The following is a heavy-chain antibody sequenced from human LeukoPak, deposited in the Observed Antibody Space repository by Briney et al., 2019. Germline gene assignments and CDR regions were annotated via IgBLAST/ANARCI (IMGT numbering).Heavy chain of an antibody. CDR2: IKQDGSEK. CDR1: GFTFSTYW. J-gene: IGHJ4*02. D-gene: IGHD3-22*01. Sequence: GGSLRLSCAASGFTFSTYWMSWVRQAPGKGLEWVANIKQDGSEKYYVDSVKGRLTISRDNAKNSLYLQMNSLRAEDTAVYYCARDLATYYYDSSGDNYFDYWGQGTLVTVSS. V-gene: IGHV3-7*01. CDR3: ARDLATYYYDSSGDNYFDY.